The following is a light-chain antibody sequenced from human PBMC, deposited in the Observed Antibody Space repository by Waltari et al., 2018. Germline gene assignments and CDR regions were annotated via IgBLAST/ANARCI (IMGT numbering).Light chain of an antibody. Sequence: DIVLTQSPGTLSLYPGERATLSCRASQSVSGSRLAWYQQRPGQAPRLLIYGASNRATGIPDRFSGSGSGTDFTLTISRLDPEDFAVYYCLQYGGSPRTFGQGTKVEI. CDR2: GAS. V-gene: IGKV3-20*01. J-gene: IGKJ1*01. CDR3: LQYGGSPRT. CDR1: QSVSGSR.